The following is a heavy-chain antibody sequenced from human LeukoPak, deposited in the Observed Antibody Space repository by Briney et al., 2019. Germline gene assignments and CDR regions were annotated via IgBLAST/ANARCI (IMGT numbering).Heavy chain of an antibody. CDR2: IIPIFGTA. D-gene: IGHD6-13*01. V-gene: IGHV1-69*13. Sequence: SVKVSCKASGGTFISYAISWVRQAPGQGLEWMGGIIPIFGTANYAQKFQGRVTITADESTSITYMELSSLRSEDTAVYYCARAGIAAAGTLDYWGQGTLVTVSS. CDR1: GGTFISYA. CDR3: ARAGIAAAGTLDY. J-gene: IGHJ4*02.